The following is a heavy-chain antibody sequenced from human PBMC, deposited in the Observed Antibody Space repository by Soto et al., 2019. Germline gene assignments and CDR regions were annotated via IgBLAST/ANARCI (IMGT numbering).Heavy chain of an antibody. CDR2: INHSGST. V-gene: IGHV4-34*01. Sequence: PSETLSLTCAVYGGSFSGYYWSWIRQPPGKGLEWIGEINHSGSTNYNPSLKSRVTISVDTSKNQFSLKLSSVTAADTAVYYCARGLGCSSTSCYHFEYNWFDPWGQGTLVTVSS. CDR1: GGSFSGYY. CDR3: ARGLGCSSTSCYHFEYNWFDP. J-gene: IGHJ5*02. D-gene: IGHD2-2*01.